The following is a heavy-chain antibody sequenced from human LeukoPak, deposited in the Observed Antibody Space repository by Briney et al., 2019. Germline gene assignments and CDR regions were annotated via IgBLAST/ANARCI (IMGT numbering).Heavy chain of an antibody. J-gene: IGHJ6*03. CDR2: IYYGETT. CDR3: ARQVSDYFYYYIGV. V-gene: IGHV4-39*01. CDR1: GGSISSTSYY. Sequence: SETLSLTCTVSGGSISSTSYYWDWIRQPPGKGLEWIGSIYYGETTYYSSSLKSRVTISVNTSKNQFSLRLTSVTAADTAVYYCARQVSDYFYYYIGVWGRGTTVTVSS. D-gene: IGHD5/OR15-5a*01.